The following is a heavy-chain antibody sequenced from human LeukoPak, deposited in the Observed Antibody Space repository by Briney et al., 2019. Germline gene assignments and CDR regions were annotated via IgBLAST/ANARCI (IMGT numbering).Heavy chain of an antibody. Sequence: GGSLRLSRAASGFIFSRYAMSWVRQAPGKGLEWVSAISGSGGRKSYADSVKGRLTISRDNTKNTLYLQMNSLRAEDTAVYYCAKDLPPSYYYDSSGYSEAFDYWGQGTLVTVSS. CDR3: AKDLPPSYYYDSSGYSEAFDY. V-gene: IGHV3-23*01. J-gene: IGHJ4*02. D-gene: IGHD3-22*01. CDR1: GFIFSRYA. CDR2: ISGSGGRK.